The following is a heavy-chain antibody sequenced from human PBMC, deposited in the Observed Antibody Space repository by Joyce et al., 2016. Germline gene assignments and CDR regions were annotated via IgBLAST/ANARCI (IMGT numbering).Heavy chain of an antibody. CDR1: GFTLSTYD. CDR3: ARRFDL. V-gene: IGHV3-48*02. J-gene: IGHJ4*02. CDR2: ISTSTTI. Sequence: EVQLVESGGGLVQPGGSLRLSYAASGFTLSTYDMNWVRQAPGKGLEWVSYISTSTTIYYADSVKGRFTISRDNAKNSLYLQMSSLRDEDTAVYYCARRFDLWGQGTLVTVSS.